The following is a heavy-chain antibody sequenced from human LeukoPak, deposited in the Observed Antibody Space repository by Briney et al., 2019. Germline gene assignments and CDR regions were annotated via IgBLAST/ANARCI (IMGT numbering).Heavy chain of an antibody. D-gene: IGHD2-2*01. V-gene: IGHV1-69*05. CDR2: IIPIFGTA. Sequence: ASVKVSCKASGGTFSSYAISWVRHAPGQGLEWMGGIIPIFGTANYAQKFQGRVTITTDESTSTAYMELSSLRSEDTAVYYCARVGYCSSISCSGNWFDPWGQGILVPVSS. CDR3: ARVGYCSSISCSGNWFDP. CDR1: GGTFSSYA. J-gene: IGHJ5*02.